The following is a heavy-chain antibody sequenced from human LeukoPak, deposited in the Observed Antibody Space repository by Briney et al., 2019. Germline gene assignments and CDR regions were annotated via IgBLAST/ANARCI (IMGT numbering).Heavy chain of an antibody. V-gene: IGHV3-21*01. J-gene: IGHJ4*02. CDR3: ARYGPKTYYDYVYPDD. CDR2: ISSSSSYI. CDR1: GFTFSSYS. D-gene: IGHD3-16*01. Sequence: GGSLSLSCAASGFTFSSYSMNWVRQAPGKGLEWVSSISSSSSYIYYADSVKGRFTISRDNAKNSLYLQMNSLRAEDTAVYYCARYGPKTYYDYVYPDDWGQGTLVTVSS.